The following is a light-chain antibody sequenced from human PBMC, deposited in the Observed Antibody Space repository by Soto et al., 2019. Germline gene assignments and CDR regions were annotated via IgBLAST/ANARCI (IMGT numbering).Light chain of an antibody. J-gene: IGKJ5*01. CDR1: ETISTN. V-gene: IGKV3D-15*01. Sequence: EIALAQSPATLSVSPGERATLSCRATETISTNLAWFQRQPGQPPRLLLXGSSTRATGVPDRLSGSWSGTEFTLIISSLQSEDVALYYGQQYSNWPPAITFGQGTRLEIK. CDR2: GSS. CDR3: QQYSNWPPAIT.